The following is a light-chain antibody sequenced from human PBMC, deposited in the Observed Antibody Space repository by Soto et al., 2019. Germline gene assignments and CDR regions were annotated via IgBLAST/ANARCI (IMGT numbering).Light chain of an antibody. V-gene: IGLV3-21*04. CDR1: NIGSKS. CDR2: YDS. CDR3: QVWDSSSDLGV. Sequence: SYELTQPPSVSVDPGKTARITCGGNNIGSKSVHWYQQKPGQAPVLVIYYDSDRPSGIPERFSGSNSGNTATLTISRVEAGDEADYYCQVWDSSSDLGVFGGGTKLTVL. J-gene: IGLJ2*01.